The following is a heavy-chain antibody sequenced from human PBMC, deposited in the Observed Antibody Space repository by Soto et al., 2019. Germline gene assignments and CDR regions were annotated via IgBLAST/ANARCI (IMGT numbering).Heavy chain of an antibody. D-gene: IGHD2-15*01. Sequence: XLTCAISGDSVSRNRAAWNWIRRSPSRGLEWLGRTYHRSKWYNDYALSVKSRIVISPDTSKNQFSLQLNSVTPEDTAVYYFARTIGHFDSWGQGTLVTASS. J-gene: IGHJ4*02. CDR1: GDSVSRNRAA. V-gene: IGHV6-1*01. CDR2: TYHRSKWYN. CDR3: ARTIGHFDS.